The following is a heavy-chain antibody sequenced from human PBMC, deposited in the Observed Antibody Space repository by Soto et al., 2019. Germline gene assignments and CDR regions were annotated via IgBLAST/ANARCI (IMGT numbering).Heavy chain of an antibody. J-gene: IGHJ6*02. Sequence: PRLSCAASGFTFSSYSMNWVRQAPGKGLEWVSSISSSSSYIYYADSVKGRFTISRDNAKNSVSLQMNSLRDEDTAVYYCAREETAWPLAYGLDVWGQGTTVTVSS. CDR3: AREETAWPLAYGLDV. D-gene: IGHD2-21*02. CDR2: ISSSSSYI. V-gene: IGHV3-21*01. CDR1: GFTFSSYS.